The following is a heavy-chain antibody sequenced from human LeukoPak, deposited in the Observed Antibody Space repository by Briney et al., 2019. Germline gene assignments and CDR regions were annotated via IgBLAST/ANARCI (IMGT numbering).Heavy chain of an antibody. Sequence: ASVKVSCKASGYTFTSYGISWVRQAPGQGLEWMGWISAYNGNTNYAQKLQGRVTMTTDTSTSTAYMELRSLRSDDTAVYYCARERAGYYDSSGHVDYWCQGTLVTVSS. J-gene: IGHJ4*02. CDR1: GYTFTSYG. V-gene: IGHV1-18*01. D-gene: IGHD3-22*01. CDR3: ARERAGYYDSSGHVDY. CDR2: ISAYNGNT.